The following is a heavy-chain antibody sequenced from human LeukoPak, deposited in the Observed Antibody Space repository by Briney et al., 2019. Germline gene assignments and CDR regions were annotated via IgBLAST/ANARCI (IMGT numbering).Heavy chain of an antibody. V-gene: IGHV4-39*01. J-gene: IGHJ4*02. D-gene: IGHD3-22*01. CDR1: GGSITGSSYY. CDR2: MYYSGST. CDR3: ARHYYDSTGYYYLDY. Sequence: SETLSLTCSVSGGSITGSSYYWGWIRQPPGKGLEWIGSMYYSGSTYYNPSLKSRVTISVDTSKNQFSLKLSSVTAADTAVYYCARHYYDSTGYYYLDYWGQGTLVTVSS.